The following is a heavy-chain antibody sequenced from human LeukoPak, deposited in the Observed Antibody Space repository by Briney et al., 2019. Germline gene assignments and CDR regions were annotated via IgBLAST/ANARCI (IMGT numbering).Heavy chain of an antibody. Sequence: PGGSLRLSCAASGFTFSSYGMHWVRQAPGKGLEWVAVISYDGSNKYYADSVKGRFTISRDNSKNTLYPQMNSLRAEDTAVYYCAKDHQQQPFDYWGQGTLVTVSS. CDR2: ISYDGSNK. CDR3: AKDHQQQPFDY. D-gene: IGHD6-13*01. J-gene: IGHJ4*02. CDR1: GFTFSSYG. V-gene: IGHV3-30*18.